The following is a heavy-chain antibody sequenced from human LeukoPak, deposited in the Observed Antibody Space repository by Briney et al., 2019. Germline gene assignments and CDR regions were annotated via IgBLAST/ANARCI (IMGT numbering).Heavy chain of an antibody. D-gene: IGHD3-10*01. J-gene: IGHJ4*02. CDR3: ARDFKGRAHFDY. CDR1: VYTFNEFG. V-gene: IGHV1-18*01. CDR2: ISAFGVT. Sequence: ASVKVSCEASVYTFNEFGISWVRQAPGQGLEWLGWISAFGVTNYAPNFQDRVTLTTDTSSTTAYLEMRSLRSDETAVYFCARDFKGRAHFDYWGQGTLVTVSS.